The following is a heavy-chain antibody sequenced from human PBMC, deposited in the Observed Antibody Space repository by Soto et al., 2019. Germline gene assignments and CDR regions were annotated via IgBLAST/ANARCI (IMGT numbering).Heavy chain of an antibody. CDR2: ISAYNGNT. CDR1: GYTFTSYG. J-gene: IGHJ5*02. Sequence: ASVKVSCKASGYTFTSYGISWVRQAPGQGLEWMGWISAYNGNTNYAQKLQGRVTMTTDTSTSTAYMELRSLRSDDTAVYYCARVYSPTVTKNWFDPWGQGTLVTVYS. CDR3: ARVYSPTVTKNWFDP. V-gene: IGHV1-18*01. D-gene: IGHD4-17*01.